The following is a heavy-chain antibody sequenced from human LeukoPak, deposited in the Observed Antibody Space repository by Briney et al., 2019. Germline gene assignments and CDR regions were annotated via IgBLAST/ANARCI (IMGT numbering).Heavy chain of an antibody. Sequence: PSETLSLTCAVPGGSISSSNWWSWVRRPPGKGREWIGEIYHSGCTNYNPSLKSRVTISVDKSKNQFSLQLSSVTAADTAVYYCATLGFLEWFTNDAFDIWGQGTMVTVSS. CDR1: GGSISSSNW. V-gene: IGHV4-4*02. CDR2: IYHSGCT. CDR3: ATLGFLEWFTNDAFDI. D-gene: IGHD3-3*01. J-gene: IGHJ3*02.